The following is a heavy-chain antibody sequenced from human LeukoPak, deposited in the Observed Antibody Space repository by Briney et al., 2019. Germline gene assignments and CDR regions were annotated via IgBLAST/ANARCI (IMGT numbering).Heavy chain of an antibody. CDR1: GFIISGDY. D-gene: IGHD2-8*01. CDR2: INGDGSGA. CDR3: ASEEWFDY. J-gene: IGHJ4*02. V-gene: IGHV3-74*01. Sequence: GGSLRLSCAASGFIISGDYMHWVRQVPGKGLVWVSRINGDGSGADYADSVKGRFTISRDNAKNSLYLQMNSLRAEDTAVYYCASEEWFDYWGQGTLVTVSS.